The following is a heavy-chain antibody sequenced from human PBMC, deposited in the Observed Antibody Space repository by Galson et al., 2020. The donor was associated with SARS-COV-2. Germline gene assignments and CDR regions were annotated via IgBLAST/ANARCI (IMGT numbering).Heavy chain of an antibody. Sequence: GGSLRLSCAASGFTFSSYAIHWVRQAPGKGLEWVAVISYDGSNKYYADSVQGRFTISRDNSKNTLYLQMNSLRAADTAVYYCARGRAMADYYYGMDVWGQGTTVTVSS. V-gene: IGHV3-30*04. J-gene: IGHJ6*02. D-gene: IGHD5-18*01. CDR2: ISYDGSNK. CDR1: GFTFSSYA. CDR3: ARGRAMADYYYGMDV.